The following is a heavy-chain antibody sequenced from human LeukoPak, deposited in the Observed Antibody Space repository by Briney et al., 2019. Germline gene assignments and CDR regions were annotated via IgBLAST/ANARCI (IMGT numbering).Heavy chain of an antibody. CDR2: IKQDGSER. J-gene: IGHJ4*02. D-gene: IGHD2-21*02. V-gene: IGHV3-7*01. CDR3: ARCGGDCSDFDS. CDR1: GFTVSSNY. Sequence: GGSLRLSCAASGFTVSSNYMSWVRQAPGKGLEWVANIKQDGSERYYVDSVKGRFTISRDNAKNSLYLQMNSLRAEDTAVYYCARCGGDCSDFDSWGQGTLVTVSS.